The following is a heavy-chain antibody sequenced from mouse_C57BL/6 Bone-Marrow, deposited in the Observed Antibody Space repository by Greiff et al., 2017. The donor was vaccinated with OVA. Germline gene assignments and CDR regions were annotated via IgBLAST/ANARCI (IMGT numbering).Heavy chain of an antibody. CDR3: ARDYVYFDY. CDR1: GYTFTDYY. Sequence: QVQLQQSGAELVRPGASVKLSCKASGYTFTDYYINWVKQRPGQGLEWIARIDPGSGNTYYNEKFKGKATLTAEKSSSTAYMQLRSLTSEDSAVYFCARDYVYFDYWGQGTTLTVSS. D-gene: IGHD1-1*01. J-gene: IGHJ2*01. CDR2: IDPGSGNT. V-gene: IGHV1-76*01.